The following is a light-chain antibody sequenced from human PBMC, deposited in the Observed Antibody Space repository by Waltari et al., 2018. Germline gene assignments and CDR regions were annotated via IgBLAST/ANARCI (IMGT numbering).Light chain of an antibody. Sequence: EIVLTQSPATLSLSPGERATLSCRASQSVSSYLAWYQQKPGQAPRLLIDDASNRATGIPARFSGSGSGTDFTLTISSLEPEDFAVYYCQQRSNWPPATFGPGTKVDIK. CDR2: DAS. CDR1: QSVSSY. V-gene: IGKV3-11*01. J-gene: IGKJ3*01. CDR3: QQRSNWPPAT.